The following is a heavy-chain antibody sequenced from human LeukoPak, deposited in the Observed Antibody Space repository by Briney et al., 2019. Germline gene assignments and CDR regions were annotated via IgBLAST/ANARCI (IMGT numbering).Heavy chain of an antibody. Sequence: ASVKVSCKASGYTFTSYGISWVRQAPGQGLEWMGWISAYNGNTNYAQKLQGRVTMTTDTSTSTAYMELRSLRSDDTAVYYCAIDGNSGSYPGYFDYWGQGTVVTVSS. CDR1: GYTFTSYG. J-gene: IGHJ4*02. CDR3: AIDGNSGSYPGYFDY. CDR2: ISAYNGNT. V-gene: IGHV1-18*01. D-gene: IGHD1-26*01.